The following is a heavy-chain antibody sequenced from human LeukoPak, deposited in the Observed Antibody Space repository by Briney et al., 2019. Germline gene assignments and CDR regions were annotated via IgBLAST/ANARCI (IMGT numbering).Heavy chain of an antibody. J-gene: IGHJ4*02. CDR1: GFSFSGYS. CDR2: IRGTSSAM. Sequence: GGSLRLSCAASGFSFSGYSMNWVRQAPGKGLEWVAHIRGTSSAMNYAASVRGRFTISRDNAKNALFLEMSSLSAEDTAVYYCARDRDWSFDYWGQGTLVTVSS. CDR3: ARDRDWSFDY. V-gene: IGHV3-48*04. D-gene: IGHD3-9*01.